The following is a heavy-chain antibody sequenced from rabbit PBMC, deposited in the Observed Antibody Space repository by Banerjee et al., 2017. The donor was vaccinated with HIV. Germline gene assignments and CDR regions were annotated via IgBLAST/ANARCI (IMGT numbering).Heavy chain of an antibody. CDR2: INTSSGST. V-gene: IGHV1S43*01. J-gene: IGHJ4*01. CDR3: ARDLAGVIGWNFNL. D-gene: IGHD4-1*01. Sequence: QEQLEESGGDLVKPEGSLTLTCTASGFSFSNKYVMCWVRQAPGKGLEWIGCINTSSGSTWYASWAKGRFTISKSTSLNTVTLQMTSLTAADTATYFCARDLAGVIGWNFNLWGPGTLVTVS. CDR1: GFSFSNKYV.